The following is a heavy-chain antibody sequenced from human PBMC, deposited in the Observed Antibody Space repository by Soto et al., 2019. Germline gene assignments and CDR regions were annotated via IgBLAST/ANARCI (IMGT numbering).Heavy chain of an antibody. CDR3: ARFDDFWSGNTYGMDV. CDR2: IYYSGTT. V-gene: IGHV4-38-2*01. J-gene: IGHJ6*02. Sequence: SETLSLTCAVSGDSITSIYYWAWIRQPPGKGLEWIASIYYSGTTYYNPSLKSRVTISVDTSKNQFSLKLSSVTAADTAVYYCARFDDFWSGNTYGMDVWGQGTTVTVSS. CDR1: GDSITSIYY. D-gene: IGHD3-3*01.